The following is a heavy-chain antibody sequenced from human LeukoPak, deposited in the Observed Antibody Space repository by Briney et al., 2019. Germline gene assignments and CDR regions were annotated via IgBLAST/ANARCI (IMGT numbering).Heavy chain of an antibody. CDR1: GGSISSSSYY. CDR3: ARLLRVTIFGVAPQYPPGFDY. V-gene: IGHV4-39*01. D-gene: IGHD3-3*01. Sequence: SETLSLTCTVSGGSISSSSYYWGWIRQPPGKGLEWIGSIYYSGSTYYNPSLKSRVTISVDTSKNQFSLKLNSVTAADTAVYYCARLLRVTIFGVAPQYPPGFDYWGQGTLVTVSS. J-gene: IGHJ4*02. CDR2: IYYSGST.